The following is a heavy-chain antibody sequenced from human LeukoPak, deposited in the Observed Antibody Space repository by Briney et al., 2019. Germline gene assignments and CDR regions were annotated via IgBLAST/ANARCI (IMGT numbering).Heavy chain of an antibody. CDR2: IYSSGST. CDR3: ARPGVGSGRYGAFDI. J-gene: IGHJ3*02. Sequence: SETLSLTCTVSGGSISSYYWSWIRQPPGKGLEWIGRIYSSGSTNYNPSLKSRVTMSVDTSKNQFSLKLRSVTAADTAVYYCARPGVGSGRYGAFDIWGQGTMVTVSS. CDR1: GGSISSYY. V-gene: IGHV4-4*07. D-gene: IGHD5-18*01.